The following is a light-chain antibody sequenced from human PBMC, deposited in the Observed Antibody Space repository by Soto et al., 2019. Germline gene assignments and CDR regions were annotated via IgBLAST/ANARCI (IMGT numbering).Light chain of an antibody. J-gene: IGKJ3*01. CDR1: QSITSN. Sequence: EMVMTQSPATLSVSPGERATLFCRASQSITSNLLAWYQQKPGQAPRLLIYDASTRATGIPARFSGSGSGTEFTLTISNLQSEDFAVYYCQQHSHWPLTFGPGTKVDIK. CDR2: DAS. CDR3: QQHSHWPLT. V-gene: IGKV3-15*01.